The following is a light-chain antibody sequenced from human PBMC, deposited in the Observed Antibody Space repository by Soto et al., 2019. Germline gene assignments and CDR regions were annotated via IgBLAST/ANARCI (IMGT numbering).Light chain of an antibody. CDR1: SSNIGNSF. Sequence: QSVLTQPPSASGTPGQRVTISCSGSSSNIGNSFVYWYQQLPGTAPKLLIYSNDQRPSGVPDRFSGSKSGTLASLAISGLRSEDEADYFCKSYAGSNTYVFGSGTKLTVL. CDR3: KSYAGSNTYV. J-gene: IGLJ1*01. V-gene: IGLV1-47*01. CDR2: SND.